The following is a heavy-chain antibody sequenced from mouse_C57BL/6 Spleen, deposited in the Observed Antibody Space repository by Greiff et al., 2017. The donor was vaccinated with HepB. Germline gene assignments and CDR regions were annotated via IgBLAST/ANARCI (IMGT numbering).Heavy chain of an antibody. CDR3: ASYDYDGGFDY. CDR1: GYAFSSSW. Sequence: VKLQESGPELVKPGASVKISCKASGYAFSSSWMNWVKQRPGKGLEWIGRIYPGDGDTNYNGKFKGKATLTADKSSSTAYMQLSSLTSEDSAVYFCASYDYDGGFDYWGQGTTLTVSS. CDR2: IYPGDGDT. D-gene: IGHD2-4*01. J-gene: IGHJ2*01. V-gene: IGHV1-82*01.